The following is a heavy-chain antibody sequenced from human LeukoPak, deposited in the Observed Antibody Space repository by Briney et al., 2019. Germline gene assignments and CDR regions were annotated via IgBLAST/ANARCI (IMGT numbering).Heavy chain of an antibody. V-gene: IGHV4-30-4*01. CDR2: IYYSGST. CDR1: GGSISSGDYS. J-gene: IGHJ6*02. CDR3: ARDSRYYDILTGYYIPHGMDV. Sequence: PSETLSLTCTVSGGSISSGDYSWSWIRQPPGKGLEWIGYIYYSGSTYYNPSLKSRVTISVDTSKNQFSLKLSSVTAADTAVYYCARDSRYYDILTGYYIPHGMDVWGQGTTVTVSS. D-gene: IGHD3-9*01.